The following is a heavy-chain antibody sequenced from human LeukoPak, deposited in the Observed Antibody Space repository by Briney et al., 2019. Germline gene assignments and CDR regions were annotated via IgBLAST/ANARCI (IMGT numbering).Heavy chain of an antibody. J-gene: IGHJ4*02. CDR1: GFTVSSNY. V-gene: IGHV3-66*02. D-gene: IGHD1-26*01. Sequence: GGSLRLSCAASGFTVSSNYMSWVRQAPGKWLEWVSVIHSGGSTYYADSVKGRFTISRDNSKNTLYLQMNSLRAEDTAVYYCARLGRIVGAHFDYWGQGTLVTVSS. CDR2: IHSGGST. CDR3: ARLGRIVGAHFDY.